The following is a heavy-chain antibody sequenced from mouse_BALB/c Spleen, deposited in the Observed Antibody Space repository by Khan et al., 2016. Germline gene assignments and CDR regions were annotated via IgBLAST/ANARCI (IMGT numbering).Heavy chain of an antibody. CDR3: ARGGLRRGWFAY. V-gene: IGHV3-2*02. J-gene: IGHJ3*01. D-gene: IGHD2-4*01. CDR1: GYSITSDYA. CDR2: ISYSGST. Sequence: QLEESGPGLVKPSQSLSLTCTVTGYSITSDYAWNWIRQFPGNKLEWMGYISYSGSTSYNPSLKSRISITRDTSKNQFFLQLNSVTTEDTATYYCARGGLRRGWFAYWGQGTLVTVSA.